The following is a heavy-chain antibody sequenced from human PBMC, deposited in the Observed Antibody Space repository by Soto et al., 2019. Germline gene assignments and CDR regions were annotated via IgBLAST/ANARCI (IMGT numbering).Heavy chain of an antibody. V-gene: IGHV3-53*04. CDR3: ARFLGYCSGGSCYSYAFDI. CDR1: GFTVSSNY. D-gene: IGHD2-15*01. Sequence: EVQLVESGGGLVQPGGSLRLSCAASGFTVSSNYMSWVRQAPGKGLEWVSVIYSGGSTYYADSVKGRFTISRHNSKNTLYLQMNSLRAEDTAVYYCARFLGYCSGGSCYSYAFDIWGQGTMVTVSS. CDR2: IYSGGST. J-gene: IGHJ3*02.